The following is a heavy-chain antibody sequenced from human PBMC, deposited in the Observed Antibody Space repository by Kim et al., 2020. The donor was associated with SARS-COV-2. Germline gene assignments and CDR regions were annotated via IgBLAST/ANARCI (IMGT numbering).Heavy chain of an antibody. CDR3: ARGGYYANAFDI. D-gene: IGHD6-25*01. Sequence: YAQKFQGRVTMTRDTSTSTVYMELSSLRSEDTALYYCARGGYYANAFDIWGQGTMVTVSS. J-gene: IGHJ3*02. V-gene: IGHV1-46*01.